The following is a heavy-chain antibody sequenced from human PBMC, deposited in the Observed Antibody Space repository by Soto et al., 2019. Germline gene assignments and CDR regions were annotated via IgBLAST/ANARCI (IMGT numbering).Heavy chain of an antibody. Sequence: PGESLKISCKGSGYSFTSYWIGWVRQMPGKGLEWMGIIYPGDSDTRYSPSFQGQVTISADKSISTAYLQWSSLKASDTAMYYCARYVDTAMADRGVNWFDPWGQGTQVTVSS. V-gene: IGHV5-51*01. CDR1: GYSFTSYW. J-gene: IGHJ5*02. CDR3: ARYVDTAMADRGVNWFDP. CDR2: IYPGDSDT. D-gene: IGHD5-18*01.